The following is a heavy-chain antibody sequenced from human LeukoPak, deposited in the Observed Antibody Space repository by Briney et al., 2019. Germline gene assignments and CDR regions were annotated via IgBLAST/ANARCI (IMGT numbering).Heavy chain of an antibody. V-gene: IGHV4-4*07. CDR3: ARGGPNTDGGYAGWKQGEYYFDY. CDR2: IFTSGST. CDR1: GGSISSYY. Sequence: PSETLSLTCTVSGGSISSYYWSWIRQPAGKGLEWIGRIFTSGSTNYNPSLKSRVTMSVDTSKNQFSLKLSSVTAADTAVYYCARGGPNTDGGYAGWKQGEYYFDYWGQGTLVTVSS. D-gene: IGHD5-12*01. J-gene: IGHJ4*02.